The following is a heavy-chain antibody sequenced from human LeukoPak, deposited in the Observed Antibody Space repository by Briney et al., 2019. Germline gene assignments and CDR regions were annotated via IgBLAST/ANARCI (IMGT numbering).Heavy chain of an antibody. CDR1: GFTFSSYG. J-gene: IGHJ4*02. V-gene: IGHV3-23*01. Sequence: GGSLRLSCAASGFTFSSYGMSWVRQAPGKGLEWVSAISGSGGSTYYADSVKGRFTISRDNSKNTLYLQMNSLRAEDTAVYYCAKPSGSRSSFDYWGQGTLVTVSS. CDR2: ISGSGGST. D-gene: IGHD1-26*01. CDR3: AKPSGSRSSFDY.